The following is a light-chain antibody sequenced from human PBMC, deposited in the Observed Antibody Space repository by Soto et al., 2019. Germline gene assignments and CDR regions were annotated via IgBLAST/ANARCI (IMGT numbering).Light chain of an antibody. CDR2: EDN. Sequence: QSALTQPASVSGSPGQSITISCTGTSSDVGSYHPVSWYQHHPGRAPELMIYEDNKRPSGVSIRFSGSKSGNTASLTISGLQAEDEADYYCCSYAGCSTPVIFGGGTKLTVL. CDR3: CSYAGCSTPVI. V-gene: IGLV2-23*01. J-gene: IGLJ2*01. CDR1: SSDVGSYHP.